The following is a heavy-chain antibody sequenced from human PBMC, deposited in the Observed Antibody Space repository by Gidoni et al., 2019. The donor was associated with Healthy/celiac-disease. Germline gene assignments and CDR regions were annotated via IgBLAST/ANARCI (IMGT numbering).Heavy chain of an antibody. V-gene: IGHV5-51*01. J-gene: IGHJ4*02. CDR3: ARRQWGYSYGYPFDY. Sequence: EVQLVQSGAEVKKPGESLKISCKGSGYSFTSYWIGWVRQMPGKGLDWMGIIYPGDSDTRYSPSFQGQVTISADKSISTAYLQWSSLKASDTAMYYCARRQWGYSYGYPFDYWGQGTLVTVSS. D-gene: IGHD5-18*01. CDR1: GYSFTSYW. CDR2: IYPGDSDT.